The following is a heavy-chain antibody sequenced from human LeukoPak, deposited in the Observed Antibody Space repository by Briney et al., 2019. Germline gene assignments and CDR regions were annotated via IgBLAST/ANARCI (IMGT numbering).Heavy chain of an antibody. J-gene: IGHJ3*02. D-gene: IGHD3-9*01. CDR3: ASLNVLRYFDPHAFDN. Sequence: SETLCLTCTVSGGSISIGDYYRSWIRQPPGKGLESIGYIYYSGSTYYNPSLKSRVTISVDTSKNQFSLKLSSVTAADTAVYYCASLNVLRYFDPHAFDNWGQGTMVTVTS. V-gene: IGHV4-30-4*01. CDR2: IYYSGST. CDR1: GGSISIGDYY.